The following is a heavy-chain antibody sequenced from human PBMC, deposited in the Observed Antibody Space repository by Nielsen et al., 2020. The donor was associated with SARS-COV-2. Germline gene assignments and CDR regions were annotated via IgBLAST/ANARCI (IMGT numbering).Heavy chain of an antibody. J-gene: IGHJ4*02. CDR2: INTNTGNP. CDR1: GYTFTSYA. D-gene: IGHD3-10*01. Sequence: ASVKVSCKASGYTFTSYAMNWVRQAPGQGLEWMGWINTNTGNPTYAQGFTGRFVFSLDTSVSTAYLQISSLKAVDTAVYYCASITMVRGVITTIDYWGQGTLVTVSS. V-gene: IGHV7-4-1*02. CDR3: ASITMVRGVITTIDY.